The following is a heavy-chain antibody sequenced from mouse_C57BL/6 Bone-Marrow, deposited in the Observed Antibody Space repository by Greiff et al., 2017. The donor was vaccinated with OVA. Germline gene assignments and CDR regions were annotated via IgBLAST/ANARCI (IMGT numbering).Heavy chain of an antibody. CDR1: GYTFTDYY. CDR2: INPYNGGT. D-gene: IGHD1-1*01. CDR3: ASPLLLPWFAY. J-gene: IGHJ3*01. Sequence: EVQLQQSGPVLVKPGASVKMSCKASGYTFTDYYMNWVKQSHGKSLEWIGVINPYNGGTSYNQKFKGKATLTVDKSSSTAYMELNSLTSEDSAVYYCASPLLLPWFAYWGQGTLVTVSA. V-gene: IGHV1-19*01.